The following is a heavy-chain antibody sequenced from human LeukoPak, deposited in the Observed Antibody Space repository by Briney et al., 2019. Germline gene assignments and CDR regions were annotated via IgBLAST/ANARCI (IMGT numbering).Heavy chain of an antibody. D-gene: IGHD3-10*01. J-gene: IGHJ4*02. CDR3: ARGSHQDYFGSMTYLFDY. Sequence: GRSLRLSCAASGFTFSSYSIHWVRQAPGKRLEWVALISHDGRNKNYAESVKGRFTISRDNSKRTLYLEVNSLRADDTAVYFCARGSHQDYFGSMTYLFDYWGQGTLVTVSS. CDR1: GFTFSSYS. V-gene: IGHV3-30*04. CDR2: ISHDGRNK.